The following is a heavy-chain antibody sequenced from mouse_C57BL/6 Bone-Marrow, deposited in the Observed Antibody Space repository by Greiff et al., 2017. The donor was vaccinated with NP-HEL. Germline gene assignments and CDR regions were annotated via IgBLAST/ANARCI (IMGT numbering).Heavy chain of an antibody. J-gene: IGHJ2*01. CDR3: ARLYDYRDY. D-gene: IGHD2-4*01. CDR2: IYPGSGST. V-gene: IGHV1-55*01. CDR1: GYTFTSYW. Sequence: QVQLKQPGAELVKPGASVKMSCKASGYTFTSYWITWVKQRPGQGLAWIGDIYPGSGSTNYNEKFKSKATLTVDTSASTAYMQLSSLTSEDSAVYYCARLYDYRDYWGQGTTLTVSS.